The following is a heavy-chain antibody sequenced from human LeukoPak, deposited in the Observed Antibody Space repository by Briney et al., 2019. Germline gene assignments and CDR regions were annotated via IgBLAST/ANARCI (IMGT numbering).Heavy chain of an antibody. D-gene: IGHD3-22*01. CDR3: AREPPEGYYDSSGYYYGAFDI. V-gene: IGHV4-34*01. CDR1: GGSFSGYY. J-gene: IGHJ3*02. CDR2: INHSGST. Sequence: SETLSLTCAVYGGSFSGYYWSWIRQPPGKGLEWIGEINHSGSTNYNPSLKSRVTISVDTSKNQFSLKLSSVTAADTAVYYCAREPPEGYYDSSGYYYGAFDIWGQGTMVTVSS.